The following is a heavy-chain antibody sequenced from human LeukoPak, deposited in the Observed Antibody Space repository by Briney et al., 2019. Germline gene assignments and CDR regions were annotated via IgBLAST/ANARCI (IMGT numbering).Heavy chain of an antibody. CDR1: GGTFSSYA. CDR3: ARGVVRGDFDY. CDR2: ISAYTGNT. D-gene: IGHD3-10*01. J-gene: IGHJ4*02. Sequence: ASVKVSCKASGGTFSSYAISWVRQAPGQGLEWMGWISAYTGNTNYAQKFQGRVTMTPDTFTNIAYMELTSLRSDDTAVYYCARGVVRGDFDYWGQGTLVTVSS. V-gene: IGHV1-18*01.